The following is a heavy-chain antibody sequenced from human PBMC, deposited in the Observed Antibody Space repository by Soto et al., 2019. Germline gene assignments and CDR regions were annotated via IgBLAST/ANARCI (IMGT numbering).Heavy chain of an antibody. V-gene: IGHV4-4*07. CDR3: ARQRTTVVTQAYFDP. CDR2: IYTSGST. Sequence: YHSFTEGGSVNIGGCRSWKRKPAGKGLEWIGRIYTSGSTNYNPSFKSRVTISIDTSKNQSSLKLSSVTATDTAVYYCARQRTTVVTQAYFDPWGQVDRFTVFS. J-gene: IGHJ5*02. CDR1: GSVNIGGC. D-gene: IGHD2-21*02.